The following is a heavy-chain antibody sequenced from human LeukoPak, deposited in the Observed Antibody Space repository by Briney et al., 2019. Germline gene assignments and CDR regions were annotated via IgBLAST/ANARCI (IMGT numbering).Heavy chain of an antibody. D-gene: IGHD2-21*02. CDR1: GGSISSSNYY. Sequence: SETLSLTCTVSGGSISSSNYYWCGIRQPPGKGLEWIGNIFYSGSTHYNPSLKSRVTISVDTSKNQFSLKLNSVTAADTAVYHCPGLVVGTATIDYWGQGTLVTVSS. V-gene: IGHV4-39*01. CDR3: PGLVVGTATIDY. J-gene: IGHJ4*02. CDR2: IFYSGST.